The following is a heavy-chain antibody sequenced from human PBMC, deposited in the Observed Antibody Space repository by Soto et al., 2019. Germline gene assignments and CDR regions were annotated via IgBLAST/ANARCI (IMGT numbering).Heavy chain of an antibody. CDR2: IYHSGST. D-gene: IGHD3-22*01. Sequence: SETLSLTCAVSGGSISSGGYSWSWIRQPPGKGLEWIGYIYHSGSTYYNPSPKSRVTISVDRSKNQFSLKLSSVTAADTAVYYCARGLAYDTYPLFDYWGQGTLVTVSS. J-gene: IGHJ4*02. CDR3: ARGLAYDTYPLFDY. CDR1: GGSISSGGYS. V-gene: IGHV4-30-2*01.